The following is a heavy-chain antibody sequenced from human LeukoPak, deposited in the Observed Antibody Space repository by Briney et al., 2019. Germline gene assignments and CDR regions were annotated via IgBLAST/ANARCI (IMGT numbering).Heavy chain of an antibody. V-gene: IGHV3-48*02. J-gene: IGHJ4*02. D-gene: IGHD3-9*01. CDR3: ARDHDWAFDL. Sequence: PGGSLRLSCEASGFPFGSYVMSWVRQAPGKGLEWIAYINHNAEMIFYPDFVKGRFTISRDNAKNSLYLQMNALRDEDTAIYYCARDHDWAFDLWGQGTLVTVSS. CDR2: INHNAEMI. CDR1: GFPFGSYV.